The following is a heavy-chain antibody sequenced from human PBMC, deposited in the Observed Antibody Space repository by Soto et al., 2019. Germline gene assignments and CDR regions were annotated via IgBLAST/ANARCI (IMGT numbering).Heavy chain of an antibody. V-gene: IGHV4-31*03. D-gene: IGHD6-13*01. J-gene: IGHJ4*02. Sequence: SETLSLTCTVSGGSISSGGYYWSWIRQHPGKGLEWIGYIYYSGSTYYNPSLKSRVTISVDTSKNQFSLKLSSVTAADTAVYYCARAEWAAGTKFFDYWGQGTLVTVSS. CDR2: IYYSGST. CDR3: ARAEWAAGTKFFDY. CDR1: GGSISSGGYY.